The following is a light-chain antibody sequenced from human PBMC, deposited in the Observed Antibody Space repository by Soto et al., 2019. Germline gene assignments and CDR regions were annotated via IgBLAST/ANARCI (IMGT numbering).Light chain of an antibody. CDR1: SSNIGSHY. Sequence: QSVLTQPPSASGTPGQRVTISCSGSSSNIGSHYVFWFQQLPGTAPKLLLFRTNQRPSGVPDRFSGSKSGTSASLAISGLRSEDEADYYCAAWDDSLSGWVFGGGTKLTVL. V-gene: IGLV1-47*01. J-gene: IGLJ3*02. CDR3: AAWDDSLSGWV. CDR2: RTN.